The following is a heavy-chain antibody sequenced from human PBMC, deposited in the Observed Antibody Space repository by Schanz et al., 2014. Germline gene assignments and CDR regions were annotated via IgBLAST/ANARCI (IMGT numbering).Heavy chain of an antibody. CDR3: ARGHHPHGITVAARGFDP. V-gene: IGHV4-4*02. J-gene: IGHJ5*02. CDR2: IYHSGST. CDR1: GGSISSSDW. D-gene: IGHD6-19*01. Sequence: QVQLQESGPGLVKPSGTLSLTCAVSGGSISSSDWWSWVRQPPGKGLEWIGEIYHSGSTNYNPALKSRVTISVEKPRKQFSLKVTSMTAADTAVYYCARGHHPHGITVAARGFDPWGQGTLVTVSS.